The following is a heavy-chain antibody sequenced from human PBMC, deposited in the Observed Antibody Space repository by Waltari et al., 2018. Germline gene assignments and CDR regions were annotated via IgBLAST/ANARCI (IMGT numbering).Heavy chain of an antibody. CDR1: GFTFSNAW. D-gene: IGHD3-3*01. Sequence: EVQLVESGGGLVKPGGSLRLSCAASGFTFSNAWMSWVRQAPGKGLEWVGRIKSKTDGGTTDYAAPVKGRFTISRDDSKNTLYLQMNSLKTEDTAVYYCTTDFWSGYYTGPFDYWGQGTLVTVSS. CDR2: IKSKTDGGTT. V-gene: IGHV3-15*01. CDR3: TTDFWSGYYTGPFDY. J-gene: IGHJ4*02.